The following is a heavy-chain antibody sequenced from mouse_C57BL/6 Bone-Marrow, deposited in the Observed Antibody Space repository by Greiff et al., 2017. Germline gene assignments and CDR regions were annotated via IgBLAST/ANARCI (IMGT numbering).Heavy chain of an antibody. CDR2: IDPSDSYT. V-gene: IGHV1-59*01. CDR1: GYTFTSYW. J-gene: IGHJ3*01. Sequence: VQLQQPGAELVRPGTSVKLSCKASGYTFTSYWMHWVKQRPGQGLEWIGVIDPSDSYTNYNQKFKGKATLTVDTSSSTAYMQLSSLTSEESAVYYCARKGSFAYWGQGTLVTVSA. CDR3: ARKGSFAY.